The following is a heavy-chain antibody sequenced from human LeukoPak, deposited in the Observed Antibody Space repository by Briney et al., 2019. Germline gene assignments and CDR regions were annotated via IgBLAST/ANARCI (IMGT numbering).Heavy chain of an antibody. CDR2: IYHSGST. V-gene: IGHV4-30-2*01. D-gene: IGHD3-9*01. CDR3: KQKTAYEILTGFDY. CDR1: GGSISSGGYS. Sequence: SQTLSLTCAVSGGSISSGGYSWSWIRQPPRKNLKWIGYIYHSGSTYYTPSLKSRVTISIDRSKIQFSLKLSSVTAADTAVFFFKQKTAYEILTGFDYWGQGTLVTVSS. J-gene: IGHJ4*02.